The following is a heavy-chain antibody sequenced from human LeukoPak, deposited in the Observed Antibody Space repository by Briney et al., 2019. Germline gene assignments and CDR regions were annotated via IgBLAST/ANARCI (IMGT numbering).Heavy chain of an antibody. J-gene: IGHJ6*03. CDR3: ARVPSYDTYYMDV. CDR1: GFTFSSYG. Sequence: GGSLRLSCAASGFTFSSYGMHWVRQAPGKGLEWVAVIWYDGSNKYYADSVKGRFTISRDNSKNTLYLQMNSLRAEDTAVYYCARVPSYDTYYMDVWGRGTTVTVSS. CDR2: IWYDGSNK. D-gene: IGHD3-9*01. V-gene: IGHV3-33*01.